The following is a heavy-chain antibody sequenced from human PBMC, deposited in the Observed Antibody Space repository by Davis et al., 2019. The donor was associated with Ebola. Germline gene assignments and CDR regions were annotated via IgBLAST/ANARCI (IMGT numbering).Heavy chain of an antibody. J-gene: IGHJ6*04. CDR1: GFPFNSYA. D-gene: IGHD1-26*01. V-gene: IGHV3-30*04. Sequence: GESLKISCAASGFPFNSYAMHWIRQAPGKGLEWLAVISSDGNDKYYADSVKGRFTISRDNSRNTLYLRMNGLRPGDTALYYCARGELLRAYGMDVWGKGTTVTVSS. CDR2: ISSDGNDK. CDR3: ARGELLRAYGMDV.